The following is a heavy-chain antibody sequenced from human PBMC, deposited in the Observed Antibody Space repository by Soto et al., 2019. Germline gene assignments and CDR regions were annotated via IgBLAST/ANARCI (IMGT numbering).Heavy chain of an antibody. J-gene: IGHJ4*02. D-gene: IGHD3-22*01. CDR1: GFTFSAYG. CDR3: AKDTYYYSSSGYHVSDS. Sequence: PGGSLRLSCAASGFTFSAYGIHWVRQAPCKGLEWVAVISHDGSNTNYADSVKGRFTFSRDNSKDTVYLQMNSLRAEDTAVYYCAKDTYYYSSSGYHVSDSWGQGT. V-gene: IGHV3-30*18. CDR2: ISHDGSNT.